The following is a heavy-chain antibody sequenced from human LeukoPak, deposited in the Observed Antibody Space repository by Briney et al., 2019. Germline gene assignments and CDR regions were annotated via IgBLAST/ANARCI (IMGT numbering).Heavy chain of an antibody. D-gene: IGHD5-24*01. CDR1: GFTFRTYS. CDR3: AREFGHNRWYFDY. V-gene: IGHV3-30*03. J-gene: IGHJ4*02. CDR2: VSADGRTQ. Sequence: PGRSLRLSCAASGFTFRTYSIHWVRQAPGKGLEWVTVVSADGRTQLYSDSVKGRFTVSRDNSLNTLHLQMSSLKTEDTAVYYCAREFGHNRWYFDYWGQGALVTVSS.